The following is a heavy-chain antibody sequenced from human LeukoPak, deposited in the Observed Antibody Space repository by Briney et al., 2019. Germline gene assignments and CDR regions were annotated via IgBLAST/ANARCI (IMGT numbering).Heavy chain of an antibody. CDR1: GGSISSSSYY. V-gene: IGHV4-61*01. Sequence: SETLSLTCTVSGGSISSSSYYWSWIRQPPGKGLEWIGYIYYSGSTNHNPSLKSRVTISVDTSKNQFSLKLSSVTAADTAVYYCARDGAYYDILTGYYTSNWFDPWGQGTLVTVSS. J-gene: IGHJ5*02. D-gene: IGHD3-9*01. CDR2: IYYSGST. CDR3: ARDGAYYDILTGYYTSNWFDP.